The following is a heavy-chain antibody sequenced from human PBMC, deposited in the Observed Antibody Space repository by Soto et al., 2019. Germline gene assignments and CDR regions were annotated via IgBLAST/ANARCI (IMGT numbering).Heavy chain of an antibody. Sequence: SETLSLTCTVSGGSISGYYWSWIRQPPGKGLEWIGYIYYSGSTNYNPSLKSRVTISVDTSKNQFSLKMSSVTAADTAVYYCARLATRYYFDYWGQGTLVTVSS. CDR2: IYYSGST. V-gene: IGHV4-59*01. CDR1: GGSISGYY. J-gene: IGHJ4*02. CDR3: ARLATRYYFDY. D-gene: IGHD1-1*01.